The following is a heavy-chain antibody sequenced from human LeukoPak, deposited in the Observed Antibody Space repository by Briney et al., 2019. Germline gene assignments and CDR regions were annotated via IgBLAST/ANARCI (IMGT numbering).Heavy chain of an antibody. CDR3: AKDSRQLGYFGY. J-gene: IGHJ4*02. Sequence: PGGSLRLSCAASGFTFSSYGMHWVRQAPGKGLEWVAVISHDGSNKYYADSVKGRLTISRDNSKNTLYLQMSSLRAEDTAVYYCAKDSRQLGYFGYWGQGTLVTVSS. CDR2: ISHDGSNK. V-gene: IGHV3-30*18. CDR1: GFTFSSYG. D-gene: IGHD6-13*01.